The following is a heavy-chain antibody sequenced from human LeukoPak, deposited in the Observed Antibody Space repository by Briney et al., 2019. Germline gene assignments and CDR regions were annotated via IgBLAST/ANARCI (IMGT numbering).Heavy chain of an antibody. CDR1: GETFSGYY. Sequence: SETLSLTCAVYGETFSGYYWSWIRQPPGKGLEWIGEIDQSGSTNYNPSLKSRVIMSVDTSKSQFSLKLSSVTAADTAVYYCARRPRNSGTYDGPSGLDYWGQGTLVTVPS. CDR3: ARRPRNSGTYDGPSGLDY. V-gene: IGHV4-34*01. J-gene: IGHJ4*02. D-gene: IGHD1-26*01. CDR2: IDQSGST.